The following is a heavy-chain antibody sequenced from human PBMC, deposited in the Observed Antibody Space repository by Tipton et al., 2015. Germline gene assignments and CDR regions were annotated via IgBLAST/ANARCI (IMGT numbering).Heavy chain of an antibody. Sequence: GLVKPSETLSLTCTVSGGPITSSAYYWNWIRQPPGKGLEWIGYIYSSGSTNYAPSLESRVTMSIDTSKNQFSLTLTSVNTADTAIYYCAGGAYTYTWFDPWGQGTLVTVSS. CDR3: AGGAYTYTWFDP. D-gene: IGHD2-2*02. CDR2: IYSSGST. J-gene: IGHJ5*02. CDR1: GGPITSSAYY. V-gene: IGHV4-61*08.